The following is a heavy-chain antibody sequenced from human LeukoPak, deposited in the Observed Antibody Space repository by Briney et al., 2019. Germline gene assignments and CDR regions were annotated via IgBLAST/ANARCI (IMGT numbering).Heavy chain of an antibody. D-gene: IGHD3/OR15-3a*01. CDR1: GGSISSSNW. J-gene: IGHJ4*02. V-gene: IGHV4-39*01. CDR3: ARGTRSYFDY. CDR2: IYYSGST. Sequence: SETLSLTCAVSGGSISSSNWWSWVRQPPGKGLEWIGSIYYSGSTYYNPSLKSRVTISVDTSKNQFSLKLSSVTAADTAVYYCARGTRSYFDYWGQGTLVTVSS.